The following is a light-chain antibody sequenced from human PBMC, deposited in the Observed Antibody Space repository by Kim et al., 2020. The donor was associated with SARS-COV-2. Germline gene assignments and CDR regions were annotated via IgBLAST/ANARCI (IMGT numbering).Light chain of an antibody. Sequence: SPGERGTLSCRASQSVDRNLGWYQHKPGQAPRLLIYDASTRATGVPARFSASGSGTEFTLTISSLQSEDSAIYYCQQYSDWPMFTFGQGTKLEI. CDR3: QQYSDWPMFT. J-gene: IGKJ2*01. CDR2: DAS. CDR1: QSVDRN. V-gene: IGKV3-15*01.